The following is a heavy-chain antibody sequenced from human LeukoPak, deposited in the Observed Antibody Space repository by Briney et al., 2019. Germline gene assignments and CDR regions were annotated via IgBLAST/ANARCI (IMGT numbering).Heavy chain of an antibody. V-gene: IGHV3-53*01. J-gene: IGHJ3*02. CDR3: ARGGRGSAAVVAPRSFDI. D-gene: IGHD3-22*01. CDR1: GFTFSSYA. Sequence: PGGSLRLSCAAPGFTFSSYAMSWVRQAPGKGLEWVSVTYTGGNSYYADSVKGRFIISRDISKNTLYLQMNSLRAEDSALYYCARGGRGSAAVVAPRSFDIWGQGTMVTVSS. CDR2: TYTGGNS.